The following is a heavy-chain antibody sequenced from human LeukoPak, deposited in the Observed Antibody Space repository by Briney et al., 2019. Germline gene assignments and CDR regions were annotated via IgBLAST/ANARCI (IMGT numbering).Heavy chain of an antibody. V-gene: IGHV3-48*04. CDR3: SSLTIAVAGSLTDH. D-gene: IGHD6-19*01. J-gene: IGHJ4*02. CDR2: ISSSSSTI. Sequence: GGSLRLSCAASGFTFSSYSMNWVRQAPGKGLEWVSSISSSSSTIYYADSVKGRFTISRDNAKNSLYLQMNNLRAEDTAVYYCSSLTIAVAGSLTDHWGQGTLVTVSS. CDR1: GFTFSSYS.